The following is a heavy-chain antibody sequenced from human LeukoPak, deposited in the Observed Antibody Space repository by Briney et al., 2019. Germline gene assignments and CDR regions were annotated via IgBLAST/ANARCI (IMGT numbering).Heavy chain of an antibody. CDR1: GFTFSSYG. CDR3: ARASAVAGTRHY. J-gene: IGHJ4*02. CDR2: IAITGDA. Sequence: PGGSLRLSCAASGFTFSSYGMHWVRQAPGKGLEWVSSIAITGDAYYLGSVKGRFTISRDNAKNSLYLQMNSLRAEDTAVYYCARASAVAGTRHYWGQGTLVTVSS. V-gene: IGHV3-13*04. D-gene: IGHD6-19*01.